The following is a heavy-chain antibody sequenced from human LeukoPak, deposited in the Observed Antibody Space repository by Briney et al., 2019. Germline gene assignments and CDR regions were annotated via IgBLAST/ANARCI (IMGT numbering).Heavy chain of an antibody. CDR2: IYYSGSP. V-gene: IGHV4-39*07. CDR1: GGSISSSSYY. Sequence: PSETLSLTCTVSGGSISSSSYYWVWIRQPPGKGLEWIGSIYYSGSPYYNPSLKSRVTISVDTSKNQFSLKLSSVTAADTAVYYCARDWLLKTGGGVDYWGQGTPVTVSS. J-gene: IGHJ4*02. D-gene: IGHD3-9*01. CDR3: ARDWLLKTGGGVDY.